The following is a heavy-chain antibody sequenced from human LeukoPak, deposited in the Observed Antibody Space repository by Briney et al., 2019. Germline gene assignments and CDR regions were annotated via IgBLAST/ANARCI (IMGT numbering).Heavy chain of an antibody. CDR2: INFNSGAT. D-gene: IGHD2-2*01. Sequence: ASVKVSCKASGYTFTGHYVHWVRQVPGQGFEWMGWINFNSGATKSIQKFRGRVTMTRDTSINTAYLELSSLKSDDTAVYYCAREARITRDAPRDVWGKGTTVAISS. CDR3: AREARITRDAPRDV. CDR1: GYTFTGHY. V-gene: IGHV1-2*02. J-gene: IGHJ6*04.